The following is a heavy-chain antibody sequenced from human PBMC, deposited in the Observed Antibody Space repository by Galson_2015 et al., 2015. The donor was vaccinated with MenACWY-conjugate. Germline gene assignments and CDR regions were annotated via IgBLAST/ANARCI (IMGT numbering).Heavy chain of an antibody. J-gene: IGHJ5*02. CDR1: GFSVTDNC. CDR3: SRGSDWCSYFRA. Sequence: SLRLSCAVSGFSVTDNCLSWVRQAPGKGPGWIAMVDRVGATIYADSVRGRFTVSRDTFKNTVILQMNSLRAEDTAVYRCSRGSDWCSYFRAWGQGAQVTVSS. D-gene: IGHD2-8*01. V-gene: IGHV3-53*01. CDR2: VDRVGAT.